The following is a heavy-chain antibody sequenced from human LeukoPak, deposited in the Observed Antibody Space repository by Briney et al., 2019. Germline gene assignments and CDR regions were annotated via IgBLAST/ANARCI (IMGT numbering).Heavy chain of an antibody. CDR2: IYYSGST. D-gene: IGHD3-16*02. CDR1: GGSISSYY. V-gene: IGHV4-59*12. Sequence: KPSETLSLTCTVSGGSISSYYWSWLRQPPGKGLAWIGYIYYSGSTNYNPSLKSRVTISVDTSKNQFSLRLSSVTAADTAVYYCARERDYVLGSYRQRYNWFDPWGQGTLVTVSS. CDR3: ARERDYVLGSYRQRYNWFDP. J-gene: IGHJ5*02.